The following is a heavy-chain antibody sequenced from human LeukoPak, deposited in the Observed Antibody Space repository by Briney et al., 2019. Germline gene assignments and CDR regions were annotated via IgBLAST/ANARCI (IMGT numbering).Heavy chain of an antibody. J-gene: IGHJ6*02. CDR2: ISGSGGST. CDR3: AKGGQQLVRYGMDV. Sequence: PGGSLRLSCAASGFTFSSYAMSWVRQAPGKGLEWVSAISGSGGSTYYADSVKGRFTISRDNSKNTLYLQMNSLRAEDTAVYYCAKGGQQLVRYGMDVWGQGTTVTVSS. V-gene: IGHV3-23*01. D-gene: IGHD6-13*01. CDR1: GFTFSSYA.